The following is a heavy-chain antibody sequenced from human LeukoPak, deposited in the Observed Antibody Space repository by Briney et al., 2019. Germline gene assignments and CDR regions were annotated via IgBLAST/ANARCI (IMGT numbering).Heavy chain of an antibody. V-gene: IGHV1-2*02. D-gene: IGHD4-23*01. CDR3: ARDQGGNSNFDY. CDR1: GYTFTGYY. CDR2: INPNSGGT. J-gene: IGHJ4*02. Sequence: ASVKVSCKASGYTFTGYYMHWVRQAPGQGLEWVGWINPNSGGTNYAQKFQGRVTMTRDTSISTAYMELSRLRSDDTAVYYCARDQGGNSNFDYWGQGTLVTVSS.